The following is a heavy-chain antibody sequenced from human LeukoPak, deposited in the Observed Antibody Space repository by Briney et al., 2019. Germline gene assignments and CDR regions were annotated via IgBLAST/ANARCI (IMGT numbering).Heavy chain of an antibody. J-gene: IGHJ4*02. V-gene: IGHV3-9*01. Sequence: PGGSLRLSCAASGFTFDDYAMHWVRQAPGKGLEWVSGISWNSGSIGYADSVKGRFTISRDNAKNSLYLQMNSLRAEDTALYYCAKDIGLRYFDWLFDYWGQGTLVTVSS. CDR2: ISWNSGSI. CDR1: GFTFDDYA. D-gene: IGHD3-9*01. CDR3: AKDIGLRYFDWLFDY.